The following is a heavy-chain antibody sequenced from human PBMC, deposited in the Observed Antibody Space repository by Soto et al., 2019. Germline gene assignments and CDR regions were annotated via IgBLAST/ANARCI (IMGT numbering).Heavy chain of an antibody. CDR1: GGSISSGGYS. J-gene: IGHJ5*02. CDR2: IYQSGST. CDR3: ARETYDDFSSGHGDHLKEIVP. Sequence: QLQLQESGSGLVKPSQTLSLTCAVSGGSISSGGYSWSWIRQPPGKGLEWIGYIYQSGSTYYNPSLKSRHTISVDTSKSQFSLKLSSVTAADTAVYYCARETYDDFSSGHGDHLKEIVPWGEGTLVTVSS. D-gene: IGHD3-3*01. V-gene: IGHV4-30-2*01.